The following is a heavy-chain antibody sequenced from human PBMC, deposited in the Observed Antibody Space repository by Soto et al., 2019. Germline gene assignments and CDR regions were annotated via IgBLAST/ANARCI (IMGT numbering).Heavy chain of an antibody. CDR1: GGSISSYY. CDR2: IYYSGST. D-gene: IGHD1-1*01. J-gene: IGHJ4*02. CDR3: ARLATRYYFDY. Sequence: SETLSLTCTVSGGSISSYYWSWIRQPPGKGLEWIGYIYYSGSTNYSPSLKSRVTISVDTSKNQFSLKMSSVTAADTAVYYCARLATRYYFDYWGQGTLVTVS. V-gene: IGHV4-59*01.